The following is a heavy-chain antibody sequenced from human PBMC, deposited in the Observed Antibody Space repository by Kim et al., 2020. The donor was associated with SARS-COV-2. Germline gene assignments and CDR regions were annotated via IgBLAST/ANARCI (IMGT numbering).Heavy chain of an antibody. Sequence: GGSLRLSCAASGFTFDDYAMHWVRQAPGKGLEWVSGISWNSGSIGYADSVKGRFTISRDNAKNSLYLQMNSLRAEDTALYYCAKDRSLRYYGMDVWGQGTTVTVSS. CDR3: AKDRSLRYYGMDV. CDR1: GFTFDDYA. D-gene: IGHD2-15*01. CDR2: ISWNSGSI. J-gene: IGHJ6*02. V-gene: IGHV3-9*01.